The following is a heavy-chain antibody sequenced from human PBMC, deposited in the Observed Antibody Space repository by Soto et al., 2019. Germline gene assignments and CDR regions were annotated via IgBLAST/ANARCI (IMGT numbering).Heavy chain of an antibody. D-gene: IGHD2-15*01. CDR3: ARGLVGSRRGLFDY. Sequence: PGESLKISCQGSGYSFTTYWIGWVRQMPGKGLEWMGIIYPGDSDTRYSPSFQGQVIISADKSDRTAYLQWSSLKASDTALYYCARGLVGSRRGLFDYWGQGALVTVSS. V-gene: IGHV5-51*01. J-gene: IGHJ4*02. CDR1: GYSFTTYW. CDR2: IYPGDSDT.